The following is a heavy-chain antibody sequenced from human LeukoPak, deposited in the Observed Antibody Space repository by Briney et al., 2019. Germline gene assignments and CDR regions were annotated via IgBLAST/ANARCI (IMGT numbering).Heavy chain of an antibody. V-gene: IGHV3-9*01. J-gene: IGHJ4*02. CDR1: GFTFDDYA. CDR3: AKDTGHYGSGSYPIDY. D-gene: IGHD3-10*01. Sequence: QTGGSLRLSCAASGFTFDDYAMHWVRQAPGKGLEWVSGISWNSGSIGYADSVKGRFTISRDNAKNSLYLQMNSLRAEDTALYYCAKDTGHYGSGSYPIDYWGQGTLVTVSS. CDR2: ISWNSGSI.